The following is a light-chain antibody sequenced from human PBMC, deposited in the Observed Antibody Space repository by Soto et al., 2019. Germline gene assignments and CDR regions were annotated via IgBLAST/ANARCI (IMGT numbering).Light chain of an antibody. V-gene: IGKV3-20*01. CDR2: GAS. J-gene: IGKJ1*01. CDR3: QQYGSSPGT. Sequence: EIVLTQSPGTLSLSPGERATLSCRASQFVSSSYLAWYQQKPGQAPRLRLYGASSRATGIPDRFSGSGSGTDFTLTISRLEPEDFVVYHCQQYGSSPGTFGQGTKVEIK. CDR1: QFVSSSY.